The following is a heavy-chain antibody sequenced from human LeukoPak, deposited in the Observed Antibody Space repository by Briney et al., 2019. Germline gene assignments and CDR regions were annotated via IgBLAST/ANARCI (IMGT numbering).Heavy chain of an antibody. CDR2: INHSGST. CDR3: ARDYCPSANCQGFFDY. V-gene: IGHV4-34*01. CDR1: GGSFSGYY. D-gene: IGHD2-2*01. J-gene: IGHJ4*02. Sequence: PSETLSLTCAVYGGSFSGYYWSWIRQPPGKGLEWIGEINHSGSTNYNPSLKSRVTMSVDKSKNQFSLNLSSVTAADTAMYYCARDYCPSANCQGFFDYWGQGTLVTVSS.